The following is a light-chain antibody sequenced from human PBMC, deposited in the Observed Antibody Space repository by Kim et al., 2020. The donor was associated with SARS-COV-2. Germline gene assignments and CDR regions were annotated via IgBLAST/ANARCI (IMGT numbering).Light chain of an antibody. J-gene: IGLJ2*01. CDR1: SGHSSYA. CDR2: LNSDGSH. CDR3: QTWDTGIRV. Sequence: SVKLTCTLSSGHSSYAIAWHQQQPEKGTRYLMKLNSDGSHSKGDGIPDRFSGSSSGAERYLTISSLQSEDEADYYCQTWDTGIRVFGGGTQLTVL. V-gene: IGLV4-69*01.